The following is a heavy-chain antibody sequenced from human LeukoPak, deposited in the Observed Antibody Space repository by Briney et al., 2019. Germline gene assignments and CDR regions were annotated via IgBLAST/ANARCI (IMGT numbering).Heavy chain of an antibody. J-gene: IGHJ6*03. CDR2: INHSGST. Sequence: SETLSLTCAVYGGSFSGYYWSWIRQPPGKGLEWSGEINHSGSTNYNPSLKSRVTISVDTSKNQFSLKLSSVTAADTAVYYCARGDSSWDYMDVWGKGTTVTVSS. CDR3: ARGDSSWDYMDV. CDR1: GGSFSGYY. V-gene: IGHV4-34*01. D-gene: IGHD6-13*01.